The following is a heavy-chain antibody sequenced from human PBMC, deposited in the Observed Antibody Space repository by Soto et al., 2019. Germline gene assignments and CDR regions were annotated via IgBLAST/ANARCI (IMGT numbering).Heavy chain of an antibody. V-gene: IGHV4-34*01. CDR1: GRSSNGHF. D-gene: IGHD7-27*01. CDR3: ARAKFESTGWHQFDI. J-gene: IGHJ4*02. Sequence: PSETLSLPCTVSGRSSNGHFRSWVRQPPGKGPGWIGEVTYSGNTQYYPSLRSRVTLSVDSSKNQISLALTSVTAADTAVYYCARAKFESTGWHQFDIWGQGTLVTSSS. CDR2: VTYSGNT.